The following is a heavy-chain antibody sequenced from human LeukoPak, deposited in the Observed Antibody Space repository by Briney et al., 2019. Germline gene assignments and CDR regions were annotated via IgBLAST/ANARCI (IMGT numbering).Heavy chain of an antibody. CDR3: AKKRVEGYIDY. CDR2: ISGGGGST. J-gene: IGHJ4*02. CDR1: GFTFSSYA. V-gene: IGHV3-23*01. Sequence: GVSLRLSCAASGFTFSSYAMNWVRQAPGKGLEWVSGISGGGGSTYYADSVKGRFTISRDNSKNTLYLQMNSLRAEDTAVYYCAKKRVEGYIDYWGQGTLVTVSS. D-gene: IGHD1-1*01.